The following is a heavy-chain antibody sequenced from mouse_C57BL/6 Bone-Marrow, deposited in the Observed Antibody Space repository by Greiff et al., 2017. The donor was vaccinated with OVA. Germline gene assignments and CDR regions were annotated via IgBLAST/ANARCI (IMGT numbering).Heavy chain of an antibody. D-gene: IGHD1-1*01. J-gene: IGHJ1*03. V-gene: IGHV1-64*01. Sequence: QVQLQQPGAELVKPGASVKLSCKASGYTFTSSWMHWVQQRPGQGLEWIGMIHPNSGSTNYNEKFKRKATLTVDKSSSTAYMQRSSLTSEDSAVDYCARAYGSSYCWYFDVWGTGTTVTVSS. CDR3: ARAYGSSYCWYFDV. CDR2: IHPNSGST. CDR1: GYTFTSSW.